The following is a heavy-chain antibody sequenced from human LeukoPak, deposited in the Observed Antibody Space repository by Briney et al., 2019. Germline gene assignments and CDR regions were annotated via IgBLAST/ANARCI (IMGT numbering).Heavy chain of an antibody. D-gene: IGHD3-10*01. J-gene: IGHJ6*03. CDR1: GYTFTSYD. CDR2: MNPNSGNT. CDR3: ARGRSGEDYYYHYYYMDV. V-gene: IGHV1-8*01. Sequence: ASVKVSRKASGYTFTSYDINWVRQATGQRLEWMGWMNPNSGNTGYAQKFQGRVTMTRNTSISTAYMELSSLRSEDTAVYYCARGRSGEDYYYHYYYMDVWGKGTTVTVSS.